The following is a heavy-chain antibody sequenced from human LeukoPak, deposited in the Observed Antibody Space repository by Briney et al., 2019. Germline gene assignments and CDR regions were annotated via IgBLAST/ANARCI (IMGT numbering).Heavy chain of an antibody. Sequence: GASVKVSCKASGGTFSSYAISWVRQAPGQGLEWMGGIIPIFGTANYAQKFQGRVTITADKSTSTAYMELSSLRSEDTAVYYCARINWNYYYYYYMDVWGKGTTVTISS. J-gene: IGHJ6*03. V-gene: IGHV1-69*06. CDR3: ARINWNYYYYYYMDV. CDR1: GGTFSSYA. CDR2: IIPIFGTA. D-gene: IGHD1-1*01.